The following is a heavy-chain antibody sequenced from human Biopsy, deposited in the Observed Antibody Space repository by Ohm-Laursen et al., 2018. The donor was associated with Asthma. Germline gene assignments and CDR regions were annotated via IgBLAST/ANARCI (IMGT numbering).Heavy chain of an antibody. D-gene: IGHD3-3*01. CDR3: ARTFHFWSPYHAEHYQL. Sequence: GSLRLSCAASGLTFSSYGLHWVRQAPGKGLEWVANIKHDGSEKNHVDSLKGRFTISRDNAKNLLFLQMNSLRAEDTAVYYCARTFHFWSPYHAEHYQLWGQGTLVTVSS. CDR2: IKHDGSEK. V-gene: IGHV3-7*01. J-gene: IGHJ1*01. CDR1: GLTFSSYG.